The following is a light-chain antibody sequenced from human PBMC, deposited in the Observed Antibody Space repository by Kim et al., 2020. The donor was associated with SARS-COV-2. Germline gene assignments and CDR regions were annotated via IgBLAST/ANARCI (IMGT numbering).Light chain of an antibody. Sequence: SYELTQPPSVSVSPGQTASITCSGDKLGDKYACWYQQKPGQSPVLVIYQDSKRPSGIPERFSGSNSGNTATLTISGPQAMDEADYYCQAWDSSPVVFGT. V-gene: IGLV3-1*01. CDR1: KLGDKY. CDR2: QDS. J-gene: IGLJ1*01. CDR3: QAWDSSPVV.